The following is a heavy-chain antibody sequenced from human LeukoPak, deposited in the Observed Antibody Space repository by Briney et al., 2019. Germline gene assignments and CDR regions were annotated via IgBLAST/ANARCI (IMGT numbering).Heavy chain of an antibody. CDR1: GGSISSYY. V-gene: IGHV4-38-2*02. D-gene: IGHD6-13*01. CDR2: IYHSGST. J-gene: IGHJ4*02. CDR3: AYSSSWYYFDY. Sequence: PSETLSLTCTVSGGSISSYYWGWIRQPPGKGLEWIGSIYHSGSTYYNPSLKSRVTISVDTSKNQFSLKLSSVTAADTAVYYCAYSSSWYYFDYWGQGTLVTVSS.